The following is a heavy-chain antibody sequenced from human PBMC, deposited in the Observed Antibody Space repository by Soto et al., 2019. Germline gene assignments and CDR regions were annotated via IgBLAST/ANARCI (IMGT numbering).Heavy chain of an antibody. Sequence: QVQLVESGGGVVQPGRSLRLSCAASGFTFSSYAMHWVRQAPGKGLEWVAVISYDGSNKYYADSVKGRFTISRDNSKNTLYLQMNSLRAEDTAVYYWARDINLRSFGVVIIDDYGMDVWGQGTTVTVSS. CDR2: ISYDGSNK. CDR1: GFTFSSYA. CDR3: ARDINLRSFGVVIIDDYGMDV. J-gene: IGHJ6*02. V-gene: IGHV3-30-3*01. D-gene: IGHD3-3*01.